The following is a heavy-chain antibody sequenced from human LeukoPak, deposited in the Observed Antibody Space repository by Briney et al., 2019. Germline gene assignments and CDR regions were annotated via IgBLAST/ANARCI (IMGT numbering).Heavy chain of an antibody. CDR2: LHYSGST. CDR1: GGSISSGPYD. D-gene: IGHD3-10*01. CDR3: ARRLGSSYNWFDP. Sequence: SETLSLTCTISGGSISSGPYDWGWIRQPPGKGLEWIGSLHYSGSTSYNPSLKSRVTISVDASKNQFSLKLSSVTAADTAVYYCARRLGSSYNWFDPWGQGTLVTVSS. V-gene: IGHV4-39*01. J-gene: IGHJ5*02.